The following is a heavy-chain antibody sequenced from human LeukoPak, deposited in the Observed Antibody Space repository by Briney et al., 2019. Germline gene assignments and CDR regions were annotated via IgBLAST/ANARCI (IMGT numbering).Heavy chain of an antibody. CDR2: ISWNSGSI. J-gene: IGHJ4*02. V-gene: IGHV3-9*01. D-gene: IGHD2-2*01. CDR1: GFTFDDYA. CDR3: ATHCSSTSCPFDY. Sequence: GGSLRLSCAASGFTFDDYAMHWVRQAPGKGLEWVSGISWNSGSIGYADSVKGRFTISRDNAKNSLYLQMNSLRAEDTAVYYCATHCSSTSCPFDYWGQGTLVTVSS.